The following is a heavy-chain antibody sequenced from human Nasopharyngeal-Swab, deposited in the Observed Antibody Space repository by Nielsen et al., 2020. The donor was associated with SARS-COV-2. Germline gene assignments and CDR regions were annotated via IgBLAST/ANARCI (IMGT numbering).Heavy chain of an antibody. CDR1: GFTFSDYY. CDR3: ARESHYDFWSGYYPSKYYYYYMDV. J-gene: IGHJ6*03. V-gene: IGHV3-11*04. D-gene: IGHD3-3*01. Sequence: GGSLRLSCAASGFTFSDYYMSWIRQAPGKGLEWVSYISSSDSTIYYADSVKGRFTISRDNAKNSLYLQMNSLRAEDTAVYYCARESHYDFWSGYYPSKYYYYYMDVWGKGTTVTVSS. CDR2: ISSSDSTI.